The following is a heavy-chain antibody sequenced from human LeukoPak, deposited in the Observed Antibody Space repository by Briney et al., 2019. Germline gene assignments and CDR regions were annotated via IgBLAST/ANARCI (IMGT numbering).Heavy chain of an antibody. CDR2: ISGSGGST. CDR3: AKSHYYDHYDY. D-gene: IGHD3-22*01. Sequence: GGSLRLSCAASGFTFSSYAMSWVRQAPGKGLEWVSTISGSGGSTYYADSVKGRSTISRDNSKNTLYLQMNSLRAEDTAVYYCAKSHYYDHYDYWGQGTLVTVSS. J-gene: IGHJ4*02. CDR1: GFTFSSYA. V-gene: IGHV3-23*01.